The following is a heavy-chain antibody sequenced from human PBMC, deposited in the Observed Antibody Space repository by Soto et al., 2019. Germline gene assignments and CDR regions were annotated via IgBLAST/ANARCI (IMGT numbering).Heavy chain of an antibody. D-gene: IGHD3-22*01. CDR1: GFTFSDYY. J-gene: IGHJ3*02. CDR3: ARDWTGWVDDSSGYYHHAFDI. CDR2: ISSSGSTI. V-gene: IGHV3-11*01. Sequence: QVQLVESGGGLVKPGGSLRLSCAASGFTFSDYYMSWIRQAPGKGLEWVSYISSSGSTIYYADSVKGRFTISRDNAKNSLYLQMNSLRAEDTAVYYCARDWTGWVDDSSGYYHHAFDIWGQGTMVTVSS.